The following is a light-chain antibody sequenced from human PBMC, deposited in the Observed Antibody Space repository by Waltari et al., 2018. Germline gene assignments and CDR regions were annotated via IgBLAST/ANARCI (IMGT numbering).Light chain of an antibody. V-gene: IGKV2-24*01. Sequence: DIVMTQTPLSLTVTLGQPASISCRSSQSLLLSDGNTYLSWLHQRPGQPPRLLIYKISTLVSGVPDRFTGSGAGTDFTLKISRVEAEDVGVYYCLHASPFPLTFGGGTKVEI. CDR1: QSLLLSDGNTY. CDR3: LHASPFPLT. J-gene: IGKJ4*01. CDR2: KIS.